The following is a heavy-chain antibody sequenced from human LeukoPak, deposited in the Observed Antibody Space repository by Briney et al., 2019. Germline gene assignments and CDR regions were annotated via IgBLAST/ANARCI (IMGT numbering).Heavy chain of an antibody. D-gene: IGHD3-3*01. CDR2: IYSGGST. CDR3: AGVSRSYDFWSGDTYYYYMDV. V-gene: IGHV3-53*01. Sequence: GGSLRLSCAASGFTVSSNYMSWVRQAPGKGLEWVSVIYSGGSTYYADSVKGRFTISRDNSKNTLYLQMNSLRAEDTAVYYCAGVSRSYDFWSGDTYYYYMDVWGKGTTVTVSS. J-gene: IGHJ6*03. CDR1: GFTVSSNY.